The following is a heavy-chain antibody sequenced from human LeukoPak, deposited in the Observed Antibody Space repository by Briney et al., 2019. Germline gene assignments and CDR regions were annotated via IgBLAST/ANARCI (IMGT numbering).Heavy chain of an antibody. V-gene: IGHV4-38-2*02. Sequence: SETLSLTCTVSDYSISSGFFWGWVRQSPGKGLEWIGNIYRTGSTNYHPSLKSRVTISVDTSKNQFSRKLSSVTAADTAIYYCARGEDVSGYRTDCWGQGTLVTVSS. CDR1: DYSISSGFF. J-gene: IGHJ4*02. D-gene: IGHD3-3*01. CDR3: ARGEDVSGYRTDC. CDR2: IYRTGST.